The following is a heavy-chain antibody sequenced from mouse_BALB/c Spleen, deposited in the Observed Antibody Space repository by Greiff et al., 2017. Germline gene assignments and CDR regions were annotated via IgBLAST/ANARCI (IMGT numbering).Heavy chain of an antibody. CDR3: SRPSAYYYGSSYEAWFAC. J-gene: IGHJ3*01. CDR1: GYTFTDYV. V-gene: IGHV1-77*01. CDR2: IYPGSGST. Sequence: VQLQESGPELVKPGASVKMSCKASGYTFTDYVISWVKQRTGQGLEWIGEIYPGSGSTYYNEKFKGKAPLTADKSSNTDYMQISSLTSEDAAVYVCSRPSAYYYGSSYEAWFACWGQGTLVTVSA. D-gene: IGHD1-1*01.